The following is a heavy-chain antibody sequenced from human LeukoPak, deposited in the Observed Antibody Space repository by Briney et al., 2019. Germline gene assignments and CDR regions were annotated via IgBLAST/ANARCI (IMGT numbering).Heavy chain of an antibody. J-gene: IGHJ5*02. CDR2: INPNSGGT. CDR3: ARADRLHGGPYLIGP. D-gene: IGHD2-21*01. V-gene: IGHV1-2*02. CDR1: GYSFTDYY. Sequence: ASVKVSCKTSGYSFTDYYMHWVRQAPGQGLEWMGWINPNSGGTSSAQKFQGRVTMARDTSITTVYMEVSWLTSDDTAIYYCARADRLHGGPYLIGPWGQGTLVTVSS.